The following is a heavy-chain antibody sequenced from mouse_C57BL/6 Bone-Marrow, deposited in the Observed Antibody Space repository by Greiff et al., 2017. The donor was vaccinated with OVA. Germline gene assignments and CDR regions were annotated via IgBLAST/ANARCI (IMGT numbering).Heavy chain of an antibody. CDR2: ISSGSSTI. Sequence: DVMLVASGGGLVKPGGSLKLSCAASGFTFRDYGMHWVRQAPEKGLEWVASISSGSSTIYYADTVKGRFTISRDNAKNTLFLQMTSLRSEDTAMYYCARRLRLTYWYFDVWGTGTTVTVSS. J-gene: IGHJ1*03. CDR1: GFTFRDYG. V-gene: IGHV5-17*01. D-gene: IGHD3-2*02. CDR3: ARRLRLTYWYFDV.